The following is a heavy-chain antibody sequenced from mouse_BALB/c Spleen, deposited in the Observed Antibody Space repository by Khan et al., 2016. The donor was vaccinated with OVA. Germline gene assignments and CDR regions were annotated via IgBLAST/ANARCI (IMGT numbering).Heavy chain of an antibody. CDR2: ISSDSYTI. Sequence: EVELVESGGGLVQPGGSRKLSCAASGFTFSSFGMHWVRQAPEKGLEWVAYISSDSYTIYYADTVKGRFTISRDNPRKTLFLQMTSVGSEDTSMYYCARGIWAWFAYWGQGTLVTVSA. CDR1: GFTFSSFG. CDR3: ARGIWAWFAY. D-gene: IGHD4-1*01. V-gene: IGHV5-17*02. J-gene: IGHJ3*01.